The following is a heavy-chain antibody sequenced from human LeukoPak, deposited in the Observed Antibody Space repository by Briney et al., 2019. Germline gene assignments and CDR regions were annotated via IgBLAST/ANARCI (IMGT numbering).Heavy chain of an antibody. CDR1: GSRFTSYW. CDR3: ARSILTGSLFDY. CDR2: TSPGDSDT. J-gene: IGHJ4*02. D-gene: IGHD3-9*01. V-gene: IGHV5-51*01. Sequence: HGASLKISCKGSGSRFTSYWIGGGRQMPGKGLEWMGITSPGDSDTRYSPSFQGQVTISADKSISTAYLQWSSLKASDTAMYYCARSILTGSLFDYWGQGTLVTVSS.